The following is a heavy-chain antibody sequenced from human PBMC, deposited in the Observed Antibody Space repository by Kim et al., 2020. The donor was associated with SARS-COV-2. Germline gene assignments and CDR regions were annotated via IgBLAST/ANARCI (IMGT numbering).Heavy chain of an antibody. CDR2: IYSGGST. Sequence: GGSLRLSCAASGFTVSSNYMSWVRQAPGKGLEWVSVIYSGGSTYYADSVKGRFTISRDNSKNTLYLQMNSLRAEDTAVYYCARDGAYYYDSSGYYSGYWGQGTLVTVSS. CDR3: ARDGAYYYDSSGYYSGY. J-gene: IGHJ4*02. D-gene: IGHD3-22*01. V-gene: IGHV3-53*01. CDR1: GFTVSSNY.